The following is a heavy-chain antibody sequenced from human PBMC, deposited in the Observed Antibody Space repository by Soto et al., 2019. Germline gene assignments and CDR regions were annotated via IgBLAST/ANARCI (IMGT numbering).Heavy chain of an antibody. CDR3: ASTMVRGSIYPVEYFDL. CDR1: GGSISSGGYY. Sequence: QVQLQESGPGLVEPSQTLSLTCTVSGGSISSGGYYWSWIRQHPGKGLEWIGYIYYSGSTYYNPSLKSRVTISVDTSKNQFSLKLSSVTAADTAVYYCASTMVRGSIYPVEYFDLWGRGTLVTVSS. D-gene: IGHD3-10*01. V-gene: IGHV4-31*03. J-gene: IGHJ2*01. CDR2: IYYSGST.